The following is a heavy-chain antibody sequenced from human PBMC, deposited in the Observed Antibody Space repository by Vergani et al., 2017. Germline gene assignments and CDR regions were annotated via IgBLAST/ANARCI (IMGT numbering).Heavy chain of an antibody. J-gene: IGHJ6*03. CDR1: GGSISSGSYY. Sequence: QVQLQESGPGLVKPSQTLSLTCTVSGGSISSGSYYWSWIRQPAGKGLEWIGRIYTSGSTNYNPSLKSRVTISVDTSKNQFSLKLSSVTAADTAVYYCARAVVVVAATGPYYYYYMDVWGKGTTVTVSS. CDR3: ARAVVVVAATGPYYYYYMDV. CDR2: IYTSGST. V-gene: IGHV4-61*02. D-gene: IGHD2-15*01.